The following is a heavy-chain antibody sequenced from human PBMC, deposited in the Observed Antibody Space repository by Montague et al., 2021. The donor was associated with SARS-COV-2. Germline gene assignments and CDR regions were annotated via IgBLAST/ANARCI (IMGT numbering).Heavy chain of an antibody. CDR3: ASDSRYSGYEADY. Sequence: SLRLSCAASGFTFSNYWMHRVRQAPGKGLVWVSRINSDGSSTTYADSVKGRFTISRDNAKNTVYLQMNSLRAEDSAVYYCASDSRYSGYEADYWGQGTLVTVSS. J-gene: IGHJ4*02. V-gene: IGHV3-74*01. D-gene: IGHD5-12*01. CDR1: GFTFSNYW. CDR2: INSDGSST.